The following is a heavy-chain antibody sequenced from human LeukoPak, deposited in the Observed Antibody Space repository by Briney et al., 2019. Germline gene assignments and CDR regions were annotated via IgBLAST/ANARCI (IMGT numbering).Heavy chain of an antibody. Sequence: PGGSLRLSCAASGFTFSSYWMTWVRQAPGKGLEWVSAISGSGGSTYYADSVKGRFTISRDNSKNTLYLQMNSLRAEDTAVYYCAKDLGYMSDYWGQGTLVTVSS. J-gene: IGHJ4*02. CDR1: GFTFSSYW. CDR3: AKDLGYMSDY. V-gene: IGHV3-23*01. D-gene: IGHD6-13*01. CDR2: ISGSGGST.